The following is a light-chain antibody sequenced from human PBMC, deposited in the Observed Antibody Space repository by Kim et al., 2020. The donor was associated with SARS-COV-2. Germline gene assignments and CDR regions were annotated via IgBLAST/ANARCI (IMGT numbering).Light chain of an antibody. CDR1: FSNIGAGYD. CDR2: GHT. Sequence: QSVLTQPPSVSGAPGQRVTISCTGTFSNIGAGYDVHWYQQVPGTAPKLLIYGHTNRPSGVPDRFSGSKSDTSASLAITGLQAEYEADYYCQSYDSSLNSYVFGTGTKVTVL. CDR3: QSYDSSLNSYV. J-gene: IGLJ1*01. V-gene: IGLV1-40*01.